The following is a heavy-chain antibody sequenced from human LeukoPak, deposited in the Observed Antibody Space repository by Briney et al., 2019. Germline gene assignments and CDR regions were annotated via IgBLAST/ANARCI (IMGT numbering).Heavy chain of an antibody. CDR3: ARGRENYYGGSGYAFGRYFDY. D-gene: IGHD3-22*01. CDR1: GGSLSGYF. J-gene: IGHJ4*02. V-gene: IGHV4-34*01. Sequence: PSETLSLTCGVSGGSLSGYFWNWIRQPPGKGLEYIGEVNHGGATIVNPSLQSRVTISIDTSRNQFSLWLSSVTAADTAVYYCARGRENYYGGSGYAFGRYFDYWAQGTLVTVSS. CDR2: VNHGGAT.